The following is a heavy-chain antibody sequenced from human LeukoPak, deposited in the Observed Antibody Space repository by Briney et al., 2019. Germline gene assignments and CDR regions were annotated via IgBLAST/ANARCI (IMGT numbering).Heavy chain of an antibody. V-gene: IGHV4-38-2*02. J-gene: IGHJ4*02. CDR1: GYSISSIYY. Sequence: PSETLSLTCTVSGYSISSIYYWGWIRQPPGKGLEWIGSIYHSGSTYFNPSLKSRVTISVDRSKNQFSLELTSVTAADTAVYYCARNSPSAYCIGQLELWGQGSLVTVSS. CDR2: IYHSGST. CDR3: ARNSPSAYCIGQLEL. D-gene: IGHD2-15*01.